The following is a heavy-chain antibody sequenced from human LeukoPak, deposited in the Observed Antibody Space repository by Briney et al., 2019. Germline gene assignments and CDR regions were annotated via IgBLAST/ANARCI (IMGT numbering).Heavy chain of an antibody. Sequence: GGSLRLSCAASGFTFDDYGMSWARQAPGKGLEWVSGINWNGGSTGYADSVKGRFTISRDNAKNSLYLQMNSLRAEDTALYYCAREAAAGTFYYYYYYMDVWGKGTTVTVSS. CDR3: AREAAAGTFYYYYYYMDV. CDR2: INWNGGST. J-gene: IGHJ6*03. D-gene: IGHD6-13*01. V-gene: IGHV3-20*04. CDR1: GFTFDDYG.